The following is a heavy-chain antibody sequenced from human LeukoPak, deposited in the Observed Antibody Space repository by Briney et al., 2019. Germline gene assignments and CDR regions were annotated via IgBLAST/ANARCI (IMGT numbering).Heavy chain of an antibody. D-gene: IGHD1-26*01. CDR3: ARLSTYYAFDI. CDR2: ISPSSNYI. V-gene: IGHV3-21*01. J-gene: IGHJ3*02. Sequence: GGSLRLSCAASGFTFSNYGMNRVRQAPGKGLEWVSSISPSSNYIYYADSVKGRFTISRDNAKNSLYLQMNSLRAEDTAVYYCARLSTYYAFDIWGQGTMVTVSS. CDR1: GFTFSNYG.